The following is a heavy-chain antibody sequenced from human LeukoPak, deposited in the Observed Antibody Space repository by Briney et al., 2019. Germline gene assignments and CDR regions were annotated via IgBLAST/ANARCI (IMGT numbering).Heavy chain of an antibody. CDR3: ARNILFAFDI. J-gene: IGHJ3*02. V-gene: IGHV3-53*01. Sequence: GGSLRLSCAASGVTLSNAWMSWVRQAPGKGLEWVSIIYNDGSTYYADSMKGRFTISRDNSKNTLYLQVNSLRAEDTAMYYCARNILFAFDIWGQGTMVTVSS. CDR1: GVTLSNAW. CDR2: IYNDGST. D-gene: IGHD2/OR15-2a*01.